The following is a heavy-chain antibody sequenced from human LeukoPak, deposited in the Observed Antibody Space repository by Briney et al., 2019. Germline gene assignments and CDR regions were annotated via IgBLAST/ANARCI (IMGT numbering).Heavy chain of an antibody. CDR1: GFTFSSYG. J-gene: IGHJ4*02. CDR3: ARGSHENYFDY. V-gene: IGHV3-33*01. Sequence: GGSLRLSCAASGFTFSSYGMHWVRQAPGKGLERVAVIWYDGSNKYYADSVKGRFTISRDNSKNTLYLQMNSLRAEDTAVYYCARGSHENYFDYWGQGTLVTVSS. CDR2: IWYDGSNK.